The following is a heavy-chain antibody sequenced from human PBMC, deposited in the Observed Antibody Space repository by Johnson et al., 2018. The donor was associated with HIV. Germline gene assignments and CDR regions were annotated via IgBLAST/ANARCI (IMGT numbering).Heavy chain of an antibody. CDR1: EFTFSNYW. V-gene: IGHV3-74*02. J-gene: IGHJ3*02. CDR3: AKALLIGCEDAFAI. Sequence: VQLVESGGGLVQPGGSLRLSCADSEFTFSNYWMHWVRQGLGKGLVWVSGISWNSGSIGYADSVKGRFTISRDNAKNTLYLQMNSLRAEDTAVYYCAKALLIGCEDAFAIWGQGPMVTVSS. CDR2: ISWNSGSI. D-gene: IGHD2-15*01.